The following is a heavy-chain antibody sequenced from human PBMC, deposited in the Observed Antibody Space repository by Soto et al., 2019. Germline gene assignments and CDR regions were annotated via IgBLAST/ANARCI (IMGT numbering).Heavy chain of an antibody. Sequence: QVQLVQSGAEVKKPGASVKVSCKASGYTFTSYGISWVRQAPGQGLEWMGWISAYNGNTNYAQKLHGRVTMTTATSTSTAYMELRSLRADDTAVYYCARDRYDSGLREAFDIWGQGTMVTVSS. CDR1: GYTFTSYG. CDR2: ISAYNGNT. CDR3: ARDRYDSGLREAFDI. D-gene: IGHD3-22*01. J-gene: IGHJ3*02. V-gene: IGHV1-18*01.